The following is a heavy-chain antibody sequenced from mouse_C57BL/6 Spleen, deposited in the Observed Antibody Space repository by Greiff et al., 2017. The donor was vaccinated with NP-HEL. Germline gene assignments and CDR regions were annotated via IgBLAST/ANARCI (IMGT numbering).Heavy chain of an antibody. V-gene: IGHV5-4*01. J-gene: IGHJ2*01. CDR2: ISDGGSYT. Sequence: EVNLVESGGGLVKPGGSLKLSCAASGFTFSSYAMSWVRQTPEKRLEWVATISDGGSYTYYPDKVKGRLTISRDNAKNNLYLQMSHLKSEDTAMYYYARDSYYYASSYPYYFDYWGQGTTLTVSS. CDR1: GFTFSSYA. D-gene: IGHD1-1*01. CDR3: ARDSYYYASSYPYYFDY.